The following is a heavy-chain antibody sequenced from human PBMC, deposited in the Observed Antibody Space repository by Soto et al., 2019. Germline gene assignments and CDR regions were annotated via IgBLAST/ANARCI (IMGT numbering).Heavy chain of an antibody. V-gene: IGHV1-69*13. CDR2: IIPIFGTA. J-gene: IGHJ6*02. CDR3: ARDRGYSYAYGGMDV. Sequence: ASVKVSCKASGGTFSSYAISWVRQAPGQGLEWMGGIIPIFGTANCAQKFQGRVTITADESTSTAYMELSSLRSEDTAVYYCARDRGYSYAYGGMDVWGQGTTVTVSS. D-gene: IGHD5-18*01. CDR1: GGTFSSYA.